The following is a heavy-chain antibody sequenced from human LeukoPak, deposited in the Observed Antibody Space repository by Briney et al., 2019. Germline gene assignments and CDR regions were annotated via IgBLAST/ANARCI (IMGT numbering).Heavy chain of an antibody. CDR3: ARVGRSGWTVDY. V-gene: IGHV3-48*03. CDR2: ISSSGSTI. CDR1: GFTFSSYE. Sequence: GGSLRLSCAASGFTFSSYEMNWVRQAPGKGLEWVSYISSSGSTIYYADSVKGRFTISRDNAKNSLYLQMNSLRAEDTAVYYCARVGRSGWTVDYWGQGTLVTVSS. D-gene: IGHD6-19*01. J-gene: IGHJ4*02.